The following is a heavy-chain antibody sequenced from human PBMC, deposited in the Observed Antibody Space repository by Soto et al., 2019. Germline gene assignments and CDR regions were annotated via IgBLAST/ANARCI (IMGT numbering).Heavy chain of an antibody. J-gene: IGHJ5*02. D-gene: IGHD2-2*01. CDR2: IYYTGST. V-gene: IGHV4-59*01. Sequence: QVQLQESGPGLVKPSETLSLTCSVSGGSISRNYWSWIRQSPGKGLEWIGYIYYTGSTNYNPSLKSRVTISVVTSKNQFSLKLSSVTAADTAMYYCAKGGSSKFDPWGQGTLVTVSS. CDR1: GGSISRNY. CDR3: AKGGSSKFDP.